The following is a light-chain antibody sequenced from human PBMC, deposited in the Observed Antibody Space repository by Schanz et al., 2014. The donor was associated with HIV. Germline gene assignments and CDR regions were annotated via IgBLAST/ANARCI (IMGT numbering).Light chain of an antibody. J-gene: IGKJ1*01. CDR1: QSVNSY. CDR2: DAS. CDR3: QRRSNWPPWT. V-gene: IGKV3-11*01. Sequence: EIMLTQSPAILSLSPGERATLSCRASQSVNSYLAWYQQKPGRAPRLLIYDASNRAPGIPARFSGNGSGTDFTLTISNLEPEDFAVYYCQRRSNWPPWTFGQGTKVEIK.